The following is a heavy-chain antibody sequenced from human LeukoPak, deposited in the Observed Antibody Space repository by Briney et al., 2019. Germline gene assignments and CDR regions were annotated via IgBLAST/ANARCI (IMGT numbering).Heavy chain of an antibody. Sequence: SETLSLTCAVYGGSFSGYYWSWIRQPPGKGLEWIGYIYYSGSTNYNPSLKSRVTISVDTSKNQFSLKLSSVTAADTAVYYCARVSSSWTAYYYFDYWGQGTLVTVSS. J-gene: IGHJ4*02. CDR3: ARVSSSWTAYYYFDY. V-gene: IGHV4-59*01. CDR1: GGSFSGYY. D-gene: IGHD6-13*01. CDR2: IYYSGST.